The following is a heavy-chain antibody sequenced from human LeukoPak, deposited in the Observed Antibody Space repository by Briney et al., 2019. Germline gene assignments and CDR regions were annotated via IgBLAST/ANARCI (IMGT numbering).Heavy chain of an antibody. CDR2: IYYSGST. Sequence: PSETLSLTCTVSGGSISSYYWGWIRQPPGKGLEWIGYIYYSGSTNYNPSLKSRVTISVDTSKNQFSLKLTSVTAADTAVYYCARLGIGVVPSAMLGDYYFDYWGQGTLVTVSS. D-gene: IGHD2-2*01. CDR1: GGSISSYY. J-gene: IGHJ4*02. CDR3: ARLGIGVVPSAMLGDYYFDY. V-gene: IGHV4-59*08.